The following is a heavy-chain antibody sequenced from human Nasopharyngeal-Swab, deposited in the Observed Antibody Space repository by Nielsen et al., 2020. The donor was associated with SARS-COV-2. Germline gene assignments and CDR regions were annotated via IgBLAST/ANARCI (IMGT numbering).Heavy chain of an antibody. CDR3: ASLLTYYDFWSGYLNYYYMDV. CDR2: IYHSGST. V-gene: IGHV4-4*02. J-gene: IGHJ6*03. Sequence: VRQAPWKGLEWIGEIYHSGSTNYNPSLKSRVTISIDNSKNQFSLSLSSVTAADTAVYYCASLLTYYDFWSGYLNYYYMDVWGKGTTVTVSS. D-gene: IGHD3-3*01.